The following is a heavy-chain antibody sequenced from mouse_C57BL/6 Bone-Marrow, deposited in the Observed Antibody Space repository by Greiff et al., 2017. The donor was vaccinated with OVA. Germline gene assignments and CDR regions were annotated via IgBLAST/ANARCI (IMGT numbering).Heavy chain of an antibody. D-gene: IGHD2-5*01. CDR1: GYTFTSYW. CDR3: AREAYYSNYGYWYFDV. CDR2: IDPSDSYT. Sequence: QVQLQQPGAELVRPGTSVKLSCKASGYTFTSYWMHWVKQRPGQGLEWIGVIDPSDSYTNYNQQFKGKATLTVDTSSSTAYMQLSSLTSEDSAVYYCAREAYYSNYGYWYFDVWGTGTTVTVSS. V-gene: IGHV1-59*01. J-gene: IGHJ1*03.